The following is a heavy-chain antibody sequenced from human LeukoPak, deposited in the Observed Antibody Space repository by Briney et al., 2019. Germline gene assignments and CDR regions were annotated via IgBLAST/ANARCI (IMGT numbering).Heavy chain of an antibody. CDR2: IKQDGSEK. J-gene: IGHJ6*02. Sequence: GGSLRLSCAASGFTFSSYWMSWVRQAPGKGLEWVANIKQDGSEKYYVDSVKGRFTISRDNAKNSLYLQMNSLRAEDTAVYYCARDRWAYCSGGSCYSGDYYYGMDVWGQGTTVTVSS. V-gene: IGHV3-7*03. D-gene: IGHD2-15*01. CDR1: GFTFSSYW. CDR3: ARDRWAYCSGGSCYSGDYYYGMDV.